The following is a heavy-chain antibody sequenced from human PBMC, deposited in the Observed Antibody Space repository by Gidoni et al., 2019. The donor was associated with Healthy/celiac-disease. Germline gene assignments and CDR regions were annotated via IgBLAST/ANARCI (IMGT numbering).Heavy chain of an antibody. V-gene: IGHV3-9*01. J-gene: IGHJ4*02. Sequence: EVQLVESGGGLVQPGRSLRLSCAASGFTFDDYAMHWVRQAPGKGLEWVSGISWNSGSIGYADSVKGRFTISRDNAKNSLYLQMNSLRAEDTALYYCAKPLRAGPWYYFDYWGQGTLVTVSS. D-gene: IGHD6-19*01. CDR3: AKPLRAGPWYYFDY. CDR1: GFTFDDYA. CDR2: ISWNSGSI.